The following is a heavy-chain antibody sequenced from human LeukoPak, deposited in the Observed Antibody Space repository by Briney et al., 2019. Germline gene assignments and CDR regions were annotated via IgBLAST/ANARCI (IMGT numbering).Heavy chain of an antibody. CDR2: ISYDGSNK. Sequence: LSLTCAVSSGSIFNSNWWSWVRQPPGKGLEWVAVISYDGSNKYYADSVKGRFTISRDNSKNTLYLQMNSLRAEDTAVYYCARDYDSSGYYGSLDYWGQGTLVTVSS. J-gene: IGHJ4*02. V-gene: IGHV3-30*03. D-gene: IGHD3-22*01. CDR1: SGSIFNSNW. CDR3: ARDYDSSGYYGSLDY.